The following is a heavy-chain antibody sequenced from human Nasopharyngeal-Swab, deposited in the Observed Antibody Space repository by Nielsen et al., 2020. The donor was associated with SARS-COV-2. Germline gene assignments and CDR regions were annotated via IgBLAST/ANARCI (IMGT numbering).Heavy chain of an antibody. CDR3: ARAAIAVADTWGDAFDI. Sequence: GESLKISCAASGFTFSSYEMNWVRQAPGKGLEWVSYISSSGSTIYYADSVKGRFTISRDNAKNSLYLQMNGLRAEDAAVYYCARAAIAVADTWGDAFDIWGQGTMVTVSS. J-gene: IGHJ3*02. CDR1: GFTFSSYE. CDR2: ISSSGSTI. V-gene: IGHV3-48*03. D-gene: IGHD6-19*01.